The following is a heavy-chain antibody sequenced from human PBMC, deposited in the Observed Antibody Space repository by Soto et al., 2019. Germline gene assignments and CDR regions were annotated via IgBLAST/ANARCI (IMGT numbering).Heavy chain of an antibody. V-gene: IGHV4-34*01. Sequence: SATLSLTCAVYRGSFRGYYWSWIRQPPGKGQEWIGEINPRGSTNYNPSVKSRVTISVDTSKNQFSLKLNSVTAADTAVYYCARGSRVKIPAASGRDYYYHGLDVWGQGTAVT. CDR1: RGSFRGYY. CDR2: INPRGST. D-gene: IGHD6-25*01. J-gene: IGHJ6*02. CDR3: ARGSRVKIPAASGRDYYYHGLDV.